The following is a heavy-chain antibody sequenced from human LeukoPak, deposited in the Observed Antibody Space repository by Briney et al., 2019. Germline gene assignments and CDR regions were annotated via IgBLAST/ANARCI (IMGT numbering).Heavy chain of an antibody. CDR1: GGSINSNSYY. D-gene: IGHD2-15*01. Sequence: SETLSLTCTVSGGSINSNSYYWGWIRQPPGKGLEYIGSIYYSGSTYYNPSLKSRVTISVDTSKNQFSLKLSSVTAADTAVYYCARGSDIVVVVAAGEPGAFDIWGQGTMVTVSS. CDR2: IYYSGST. J-gene: IGHJ3*02. CDR3: ARGSDIVVVVAAGEPGAFDI. V-gene: IGHV4-39*01.